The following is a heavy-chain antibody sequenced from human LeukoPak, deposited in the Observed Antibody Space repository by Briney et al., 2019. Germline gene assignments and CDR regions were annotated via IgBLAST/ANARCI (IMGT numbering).Heavy chain of an antibody. CDR2: LYSGGNT. V-gene: IGHV3-66*01. CDR3: ARDWVYSAPPGAFDI. D-gene: IGHD6-13*01. CDR1: GFTVRTNY. J-gene: IGHJ3*02. Sequence: GGSLRLSCAASGFTVRTNYMSWVRQAPGKGLGWVSVLYSGGNTYYADSVKGRFTISRDNSKNTLYLQMNSLRAEDTAVYYCARDWVYSAPPGAFDIWGQGTMVTVSS.